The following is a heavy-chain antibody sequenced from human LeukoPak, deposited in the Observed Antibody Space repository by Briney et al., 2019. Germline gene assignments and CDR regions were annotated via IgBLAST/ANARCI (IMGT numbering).Heavy chain of an antibody. J-gene: IGHJ3*02. V-gene: IGHV4-4*07. D-gene: IGHD3-10*01. CDR3: ARDPGYYGSGTRGAFDI. CDR2: IYTSGST. Sequence: SETLSLTCTVSGGSIRSYYWSWIRQTAGKGLEWIGRIYTSGSTNYHPSFKSRVTMSVDTSKNQFSLKVTSVTAADTAVYYCARDPGYYGSGTRGAFDIWGQGTMVTVSS. CDR1: GGSIRSYY.